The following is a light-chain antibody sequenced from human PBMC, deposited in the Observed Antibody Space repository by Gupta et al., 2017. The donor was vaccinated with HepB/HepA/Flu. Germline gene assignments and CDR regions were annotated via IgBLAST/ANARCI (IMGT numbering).Light chain of an antibody. Sequence: SYVLTQPPSVSVAPGKTARITWGGNNIGSKSGHWYTQKPGQAPVLVVYDDSDRPSGIPERFSGSNSGKTTTLTISRVEAGDEADYYCQVWDSSSDHPGGVFGGGTKLTVL. CDR3: QVWDSSSDHPGGV. J-gene: IGLJ3*02. CDR1: NIGSKS. CDR2: DDS. V-gene: IGLV3-21*03.